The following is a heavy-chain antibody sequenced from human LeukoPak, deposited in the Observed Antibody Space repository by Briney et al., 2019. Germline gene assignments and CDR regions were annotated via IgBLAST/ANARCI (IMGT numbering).Heavy chain of an antibody. Sequence: GRSLRLSCAASALTFSSHGMHWVRQAPGKGLEWVAVIWYDGSKRYYADSVKGRFTISRDDSKNTLYLQMNSLRDEDTAIYYCARDPASSFDYWGQGTLVTVSS. V-gene: IGHV3-33*01. CDR1: ALTFSSHG. J-gene: IGHJ4*02. CDR3: ARDPASSFDY. D-gene: IGHD2-15*01. CDR2: IWYDGSKR.